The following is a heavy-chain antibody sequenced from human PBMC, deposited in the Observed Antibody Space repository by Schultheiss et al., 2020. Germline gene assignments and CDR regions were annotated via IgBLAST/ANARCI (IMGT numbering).Heavy chain of an antibody. V-gene: IGHV1-3*01. CDR3: ARSRPAARPYYYYGMDV. D-gene: IGHD6-6*01. Sequence: ASVKVSCKASGYTFTSYAMHWVRQAPGQRLEWMGWINAGNGNTKYSQKFQGRVTITRDTSASTAYMELSSLRSEDTAVYYCARSRPAARPYYYYGMDVWGQGTTVTVSS. CDR2: INAGNGNT. J-gene: IGHJ6*02. CDR1: GYTFTSYA.